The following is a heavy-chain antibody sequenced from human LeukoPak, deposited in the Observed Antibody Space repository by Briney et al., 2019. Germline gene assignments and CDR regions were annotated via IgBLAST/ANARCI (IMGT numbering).Heavy chain of an antibody. V-gene: IGHV4-39*07. CDR2: WYNNGTS. D-gene: IGHD3-22*01. CDR3: ASLGIGYYYFDF. J-gene: IGHJ4*02. Sequence: SETLSLTCTVSGGSISSSSYYWTWIRQSPGKGLEWIGSWYNNGTSYYNPSLQSRVTISLDTSKNQFSLELTSVTAADTAVFYCASLGIGYYYFDFWGQGILVTVSS. CDR1: GGSISSSSYY.